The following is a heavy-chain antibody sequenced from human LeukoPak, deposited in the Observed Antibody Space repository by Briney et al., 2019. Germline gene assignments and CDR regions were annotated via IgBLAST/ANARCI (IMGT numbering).Heavy chain of an antibody. CDR2: IYYSGST. V-gene: IGHV4-30-4*01. D-gene: IGHD5-24*01. J-gene: IGHJ4*02. Sequence: SETLSLTCTVSGGSISSGDYYWSWIRQPPGKGLEWIGYIYYSGSTYYNPSLKSRVTISVDTSKNQFSLKLSSVTAAGTAVYYCARGGRRLAQEYYFDYWGQGTLVTVSS. CDR3: ARGGRRLAQEYYFDY. CDR1: GGSISSGDYY.